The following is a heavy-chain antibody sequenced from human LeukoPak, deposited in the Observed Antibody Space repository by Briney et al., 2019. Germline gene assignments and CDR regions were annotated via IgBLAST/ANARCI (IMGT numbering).Heavy chain of an antibody. J-gene: IGHJ4*02. V-gene: IGHV1-18*01. D-gene: IGHD3-16*02. CDR2: ISAYNGNT. CDR3: ARVRGTFGGVIVLFDY. Sequence: ASVKVSCKASGYTFTSYGMSWVRQAPGQGLEGMGWISAYNGNTNYAQKLQGRVTMTTDTSTSTAYMELRSLRSDDTAVYYCARVRGTFGGVIVLFDYWGQGALVTVSS. CDR1: GYTFTSYG.